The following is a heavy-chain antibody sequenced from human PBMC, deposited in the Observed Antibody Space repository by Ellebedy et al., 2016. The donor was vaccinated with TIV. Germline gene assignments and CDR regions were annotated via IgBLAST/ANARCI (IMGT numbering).Heavy chain of an antibody. J-gene: IGHJ4*02. D-gene: IGHD1/OR15-1a*01. CDR3: ARRLTNNTADY. CDR1: GGSISSSDYY. Sequence: MPSETLSLTCTVSGGSISSSDYYWGWISQPPEKGLEWIGTIYYTGSTNYNPSLKSRVSISVDTSKNQFSLRLRSVTAADTAVYYCARRLTNNTADYWGQGALVTVSS. V-gene: IGHV4-39*01. CDR2: IYYTGST.